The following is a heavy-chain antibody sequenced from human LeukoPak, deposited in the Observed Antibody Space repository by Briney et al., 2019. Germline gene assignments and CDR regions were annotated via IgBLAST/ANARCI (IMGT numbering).Heavy chain of an antibody. V-gene: IGHV4-59*01. D-gene: IGHD5-12*01. J-gene: IGHJ4*02. CDR1: GGSISSYY. CDR3: ASGLYSPLFDY. Sequence: PSETLSLTCTVSGGSISSYYWSWIRQPPGKGLEWIGYIYYSGSTNYNPSLKSRVTISVDTSKNQFSLKLSSVTAADTAVYYCASGLYSPLFDYWGQETLVPVSS. CDR2: IYYSGST.